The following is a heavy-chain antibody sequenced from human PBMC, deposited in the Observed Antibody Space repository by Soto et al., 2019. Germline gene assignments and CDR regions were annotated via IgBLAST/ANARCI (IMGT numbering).Heavy chain of an antibody. CDR1: GYTFASYA. Sequence: ASVKVSCKASGYTFASYAISWIRQAPGQGLEWMGWISAYNGNTNYAQKLQGRVTMTTDTSTSTAYMELSSLRSEDTAVYYCARERTVAGNDYWGQGTLVTVSS. J-gene: IGHJ4*02. CDR2: ISAYNGNT. V-gene: IGHV1-18*01. CDR3: ARERTVAGNDY. D-gene: IGHD6-19*01.